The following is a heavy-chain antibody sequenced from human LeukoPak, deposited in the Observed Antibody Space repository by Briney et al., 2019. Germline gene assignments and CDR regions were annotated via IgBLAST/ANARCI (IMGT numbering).Heavy chain of an antibody. CDR2: IYTSGST. D-gene: IGHD3-16*01. CDR3: VRGGAMATHYFDT. CDR1: GGSISSGSYY. V-gene: IGHV4-61*02. J-gene: IGHJ4*02. Sequence: SETLSLTCTVSGGSISSGSYYWSWIRQPAGKGLEWIGRIYTSGSTNYNPSLKSRLTISLETSQNQFSLSLTSVTAADTAVYYCVRGGAMATHYFDTWGQGTLVSVSS.